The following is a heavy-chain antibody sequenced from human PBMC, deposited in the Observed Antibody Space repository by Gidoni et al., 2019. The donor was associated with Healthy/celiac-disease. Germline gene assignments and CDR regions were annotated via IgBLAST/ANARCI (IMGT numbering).Heavy chain of an antibody. V-gene: IGHV1-24*01. Sequence: QVQLVQSGAEVKKPGASVKVSCKVSGYTLTELSMHWVRQAPGKGLEWMGGFDPEDGETIYAQKFQGRVTMTEDTSTDTAYMELSSLRSEDTAVYYCAAYDYVWGSYRFCFDYWGQGTLVTVSS. CDR2: FDPEDGET. J-gene: IGHJ4*02. CDR1: GYTLTELS. D-gene: IGHD3-16*02. CDR3: AAYDYVWGSYRFCFDY.